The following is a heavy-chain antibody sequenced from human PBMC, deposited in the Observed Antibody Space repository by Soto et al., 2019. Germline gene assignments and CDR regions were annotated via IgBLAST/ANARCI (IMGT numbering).Heavy chain of an antibody. V-gene: IGHV1-3*01. CDR2: INAGNGNT. J-gene: IGHJ3*02. CDR3: ARGGYYRNAFDI. Sequence: ASVKVSCKASGYTFTSYAMHWVRQAPGQRLEWMGWINAGNGNTKYSQKFQGSVTITRDTSASTAYMELSSLRSEDTAVYYCARGGYYRNAFDIWGQGTMVTVS. CDR1: GYTFTSYA. D-gene: IGHD4-4*01.